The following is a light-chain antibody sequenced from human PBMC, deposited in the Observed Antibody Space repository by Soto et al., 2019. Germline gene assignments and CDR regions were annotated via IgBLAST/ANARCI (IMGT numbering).Light chain of an antibody. CDR3: SSYRAGSTVV. CDR1: SSDVGDYNY. V-gene: IGLV2-14*01. Sequence: QSALTQPASVSGSPGQSITISCTGTSSDVGDYNYVSWYQQHPGKAPKLIIYDVNNRPSGVSNRFSGSKSGNTASLTISGLQAEDEADYYCSSYRAGSTVVFGGGTKLTVL. CDR2: DVN. J-gene: IGLJ2*01.